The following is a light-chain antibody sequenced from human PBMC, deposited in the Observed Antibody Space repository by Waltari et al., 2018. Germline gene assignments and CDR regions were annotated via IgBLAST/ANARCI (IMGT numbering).Light chain of an antibody. V-gene: IGKV3-15*01. Sequence: VVTQSPATLSVSPGKTVTLPCRASQRVNTHLAWYQQKPGQAPRLLIFAASTRAPGIPSRFGGSGSGTEFTLTITSLQFEDVGVYFCQQYHKWPPGGFGGGTKVEIE. CDR1: QRVNTH. CDR3: QQYHKWPPGG. CDR2: AAS. J-gene: IGKJ4*01.